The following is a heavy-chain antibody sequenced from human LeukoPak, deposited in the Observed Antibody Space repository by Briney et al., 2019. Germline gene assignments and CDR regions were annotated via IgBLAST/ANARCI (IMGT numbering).Heavy chain of an antibody. J-gene: IGHJ3*02. CDR2: ISWNSGSI. D-gene: IGHD3-22*01. CDR1: GFTFDDYA. CDR3: AKDTSPYYYDSSGYNDAFDI. V-gene: IGHV3-9*01. Sequence: GGSLRLSCAASGFTFDDYAMHWVRQAPGKGLEWVSGISWNSGSIGYADSVKGRFTISRDNAKNSLYLQMNSLRAGDTALYYCAKDTSPYYYDSSGYNDAFDIWGQGTMVTVSS.